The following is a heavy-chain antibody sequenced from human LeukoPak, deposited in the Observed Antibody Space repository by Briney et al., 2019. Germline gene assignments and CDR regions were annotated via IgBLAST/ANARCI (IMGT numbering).Heavy chain of an antibody. CDR1: GGSFSGYY. V-gene: IGHV4-34*01. CDR3: ARVRGIVVSFFDY. J-gene: IGHJ4*02. Sequence: PSETLSLTCAVYGGSFSGYYWSWIRQPPGKGLEWIGEINHSGSTNYNPSLKSRVTISVDTSKNQISLKLSSVAAADTAVYYCARVRGIVVSFFDYWGQGTLVTVSS. D-gene: IGHD3-22*01. CDR2: INHSGST.